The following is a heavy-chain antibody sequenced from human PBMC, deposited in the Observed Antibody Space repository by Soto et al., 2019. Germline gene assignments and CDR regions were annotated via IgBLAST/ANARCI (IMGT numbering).Heavy chain of an antibody. CDR3: ARHAVVAATSTQN. CDR1: GGSIRSSSYY. D-gene: IGHD2-15*01. V-gene: IGHV4-39*01. J-gene: IGHJ4*02. Sequence: SATLSLTCTVSGGSIRSSSYYWGWIRQPPGKGLEWIGSIYYSGSTYYNPSLKSRVTISVDTSKNQFSLKLSSVTAADTAVYYCARHAVVAATSTQNWGQGTLVTVSS. CDR2: IYYSGST.